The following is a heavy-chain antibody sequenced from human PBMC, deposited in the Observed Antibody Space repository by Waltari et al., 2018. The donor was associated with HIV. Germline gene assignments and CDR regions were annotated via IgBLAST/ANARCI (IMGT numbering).Heavy chain of an antibody. J-gene: IGHJ4*02. V-gene: IGHV1-18*01. D-gene: IGHD3-3*01. CDR2: ISAYNGHT. Sequence: QVQLVQSGAEVKKPGASVKVACTAAGYTFTSNGISWVRQAPGQGLEWMGWISAYNGHTNYAQKLQGRVTMTTDTSTSTAYMDLRSLRSDDTAFYYCARALWSGYYTPYYFDYWGQGTLVTVSS. CDR3: ARALWSGYYTPYYFDY. CDR1: GYTFTSNG.